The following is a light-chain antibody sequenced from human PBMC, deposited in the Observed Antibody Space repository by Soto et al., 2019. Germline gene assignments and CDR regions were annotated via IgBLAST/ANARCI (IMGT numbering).Light chain of an antibody. CDR2: WAS. CDR3: QQYYNSPWT. CDR1: QSVLYSSNNENY. J-gene: IGKJ1*01. Sequence: DIVMTQSPDSLAVSLGERATINCKSSQSVLYSSNNENYLSWYQQKPGQPPKLLIYWASTRESGVPHRFSGSGSGTDFTLTISSLQAEDVAIYYCQQYYNSPWTFGQGTKVDSK. V-gene: IGKV4-1*01.